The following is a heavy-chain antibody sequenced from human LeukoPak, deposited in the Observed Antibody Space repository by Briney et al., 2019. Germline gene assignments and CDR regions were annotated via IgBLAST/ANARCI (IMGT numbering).Heavy chain of an antibody. CDR3: AREASGLGLRSGYTYYYGMDV. CDR1: GGSISSGGYY. D-gene: IGHD3-3*01. CDR2: IYYSGST. V-gene: IGHV4-31*03. J-gene: IGHJ6*02. Sequence: SQTLSLTCTVSGGSISSGGYYWSWIRQHPGKGLEWIGYIYYSGSTYYNPSLKSRVTISVDTSKNQFSLKLSSVTAADTAVYYCAREASGLGLRSGYTYYYGMDVWGQGTTVTVSS.